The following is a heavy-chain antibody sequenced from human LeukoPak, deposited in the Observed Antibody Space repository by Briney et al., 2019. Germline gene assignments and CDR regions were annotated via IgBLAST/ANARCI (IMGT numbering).Heavy chain of an antibody. CDR2: ISSNGGST. Sequence: GGSLRLSCAASGFTFSSYAMHWVRQAPGKGLEYVSAISSNGGSTYYANSVKGRFTISRDNSKNTLYLQMGSLRAEDTAVYYCARVRHDILTGPFDYWGQGTLVTVSS. J-gene: IGHJ4*02. CDR3: ARVRHDILTGPFDY. CDR1: GFTFSSYA. D-gene: IGHD3-9*01. V-gene: IGHV3-64*01.